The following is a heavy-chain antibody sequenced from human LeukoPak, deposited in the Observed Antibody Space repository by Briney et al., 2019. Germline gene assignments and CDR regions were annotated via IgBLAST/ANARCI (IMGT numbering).Heavy chain of an antibody. V-gene: IGHV4-30-4*08. D-gene: IGHD6-13*01. J-gene: IGHJ3*02. CDR3: ARAQKAAGTRWKAFDI. Sequence: SETLSLTCTVSGGSISSGDYYWSWIRQPPGKGLEWIGYLYYSGSTYYNPSLKSRVTISVDTSKNQFSLKLSSVTAADTAVYYCARAQKAAGTRWKAFDIGGQGTMVTVSS. CDR2: LYYSGST. CDR1: GGSISSGDYY.